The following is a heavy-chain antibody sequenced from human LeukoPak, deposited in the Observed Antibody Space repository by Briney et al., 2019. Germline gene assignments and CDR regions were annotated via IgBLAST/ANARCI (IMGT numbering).Heavy chain of an antibody. CDR2: IYYSGST. D-gene: IGHD3-22*01. Sequence: SETLSLTCTVSGGSISSSSYYWGWIRQPPGKGLEWIGSIYYSGSTYYNPSLKSRVTISVDTSKNQFSLKLSSVTAADTVVYYCARPNDSSGYYYEPFDYWGQGTLVTVSS. CDR1: GGSISSSSYY. CDR3: ARPNDSSGYYYEPFDY. J-gene: IGHJ4*02. V-gene: IGHV4-39*01.